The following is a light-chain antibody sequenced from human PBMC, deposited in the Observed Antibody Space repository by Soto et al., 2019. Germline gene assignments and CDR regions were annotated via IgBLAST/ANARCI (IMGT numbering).Light chain of an antibody. CDR2: EVN. J-gene: IGLJ1*01. CDR3: LSYDSSLSGYV. Sequence: QSALTQPPSASGSPGQSVAISCTGTSSDVGGYNYVSWYQQHPGKAPKLMIYEVNKRPSGVPDRFSGSKSGNTASLTVSGLQAEDEADYYCLSYDSSLSGYVFGTGTKLTVL. V-gene: IGLV2-8*01. CDR1: SSDVGGYNY.